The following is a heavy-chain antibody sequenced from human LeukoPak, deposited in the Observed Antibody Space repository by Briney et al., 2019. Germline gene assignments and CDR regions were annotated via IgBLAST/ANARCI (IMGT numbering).Heavy chain of an antibody. D-gene: IGHD5-24*01. J-gene: IGHJ4*02. CDR3: ARGDGYNFFDY. CDR1: GFSVTNNY. Sequence: GGSLRLSCAASGFSVTNNYMSWVRQAPGKGLEWVSVFYVGGATYYADSVKDRLTISTDDSENTLYLQRKSLRAEDTAVYYCARGDGYNFFDYWGQGTLVTVSS. V-gene: IGHV3-53*01. CDR2: FYVGGAT.